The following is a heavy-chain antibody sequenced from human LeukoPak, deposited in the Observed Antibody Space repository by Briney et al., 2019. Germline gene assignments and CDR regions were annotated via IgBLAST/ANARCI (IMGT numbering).Heavy chain of an antibody. CDR2: IRGSGGTT. Sequence: PGGSLRLSCATSGFTFISYAMNWVRQAPGKGLEWVSGIRGSGGTTYYGDSVKGRFTISRDNSKNTLYLEVSSLRAEDTAVYYCAKERIGDGVDHWGQGTLVTVSS. D-gene: IGHD1-26*01. V-gene: IGHV3-23*01. CDR3: AKERIGDGVDH. J-gene: IGHJ4*02. CDR1: GFTFISYA.